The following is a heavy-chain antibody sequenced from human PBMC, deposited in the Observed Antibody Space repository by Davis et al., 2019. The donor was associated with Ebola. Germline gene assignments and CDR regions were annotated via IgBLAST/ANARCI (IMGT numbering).Heavy chain of an antibody. CDR1: GYSFTNHW. CDR2: IYAGDSDS. V-gene: IGHV5-51*01. J-gene: IGHJ4*02. CDR3: ARGTSLARNFDY. Sequence: GESLKISCKGSGYSFTNHWIAWVRQTPGKGLEWMGIIYAGDSDSRYSPSFEGQVTISADKSISTAYLQWSSLKASDTAMYYCARGTSLARNFDYWGQGTLVTVSS. D-gene: IGHD3-3*02.